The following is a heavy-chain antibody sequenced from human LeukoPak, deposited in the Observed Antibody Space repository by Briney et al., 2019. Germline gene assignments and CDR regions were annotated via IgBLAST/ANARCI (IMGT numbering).Heavy chain of an antibody. CDR1: GFTVSSNY. CDR3: ASGIAAADPYYFDY. CDR2: IYSGGST. D-gene: IGHD6-13*01. V-gene: IGHV3-53*01. J-gene: IGHJ4*02. Sequence: GGSLRLSCAASGFTVSSNYMSWVRQAPGKGLAWVSVIYSGGSTYYADSVKGRFTISRDNSKNTLYLQMNSLRAEDTAVYYCASGIAAADPYYFDYWGQGTLVTVSS.